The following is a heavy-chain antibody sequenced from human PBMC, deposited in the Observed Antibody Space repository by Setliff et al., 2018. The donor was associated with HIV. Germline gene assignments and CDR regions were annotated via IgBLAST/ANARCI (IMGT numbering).Heavy chain of an antibody. CDR1: GLTFDDFG. Sequence: PGGSLRLSCAASGLTFDDFGMSWVRQAPGKGLEWVSGINWNGGSTNYADSVKGRFTISRDNAKNSLYLQMNSLRVDDTAVYFCARDLLGSYNGYLHYWGQGTSVTVSS. J-gene: IGHJ4*02. V-gene: IGHV3-20*04. D-gene: IGHD1-1*01. CDR3: ARDLLGSYNGYLHY. CDR2: INWNGGST.